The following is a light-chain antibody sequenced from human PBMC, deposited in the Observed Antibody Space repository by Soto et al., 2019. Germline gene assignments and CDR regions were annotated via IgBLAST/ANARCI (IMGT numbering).Light chain of an antibody. J-gene: IGKJ1*01. CDR1: QSVSSNY. V-gene: IGKV3-20*01. Sequence: ENVLTQSPGTLSLSPGERATLSCRASQSVSSNYLAWYQQKPGQAPRLLIYDASSRATGIPDSFSGSGSGTDFTLTISRLEPEDFAVYYCQQYASSPTFGQGTKVEIK. CDR3: QQYASSPT. CDR2: DAS.